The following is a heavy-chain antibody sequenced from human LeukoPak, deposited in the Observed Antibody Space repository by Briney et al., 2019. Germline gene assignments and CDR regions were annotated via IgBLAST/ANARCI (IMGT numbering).Heavy chain of an antibody. V-gene: IGHV4-34*01. D-gene: IGHD2-15*01. Sequence: SETLSLTCAVYGGSFSGYYWSWIRQPPGKGLEWIGSIYYSGSTYYNPSLKSRVTISVDTSKNQFSLKLSSVTAADTAVYYCARGPYCGAGGCYSRWFDPWGQGTLVTVSS. CDR2: IYYSGST. CDR1: GGSFSGYY. CDR3: ARGPYCGAGGCYSRWFDP. J-gene: IGHJ5*02.